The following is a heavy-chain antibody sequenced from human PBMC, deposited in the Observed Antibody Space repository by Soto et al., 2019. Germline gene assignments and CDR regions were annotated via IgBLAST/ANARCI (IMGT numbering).Heavy chain of an antibody. D-gene: IGHD6-6*01. CDR2: ISSSSSTI. CDR3: AHISSSRDYYGMDV. J-gene: IGHJ6*02. V-gene: IGHV3-48*02. CDR1: GFTFSSYS. Sequence: EVQLVESGGGLVQPGGSLRLSCAASGFTFSSYSMNWVRQAPGKGLEWVSYISSSSSTIYYADSVKGRFTISRDNAKNSLYLQMNSLRDEDTAVYYCAHISSSRDYYGMDVWGQGTTVTVSS.